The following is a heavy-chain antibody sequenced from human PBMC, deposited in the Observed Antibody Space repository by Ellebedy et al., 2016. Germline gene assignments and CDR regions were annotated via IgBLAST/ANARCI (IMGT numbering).Heavy chain of an antibody. V-gene: IGHV3-30*18. CDR3: AKDSYNGYDLGKIYGDWETDY. CDR1: GFTFSSYD. CDR2: VSYDGTNK. Sequence: GGSLRLSCAASGFTFSSYDMHWVRQAPGKGLEWVAVVSYDGTNKDYADSVKGRFTISRDNSKNTLYLQMNSLRAEDTAVYYCAKDSYNGYDLGKIYGDWETDYWGQGTLVTVSS. J-gene: IGHJ4*02. D-gene: IGHD5-12*01.